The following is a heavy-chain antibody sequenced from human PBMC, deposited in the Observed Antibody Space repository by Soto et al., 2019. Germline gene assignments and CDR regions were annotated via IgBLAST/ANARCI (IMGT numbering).Heavy chain of an antibody. CDR2: MTGSGGST. V-gene: IGHV3-23*01. Sequence: GGSLRLSCAASGFTFTNSAMNWVRQAPGKGLEWVSTMTGSGGSTYYADSVKGRFTISRDTSKNTVYLHMNSLRAEDTAVYYCTKDVADCGGDCFSGFDSWGQGTLVTVPS. CDR3: TKDVADCGGDCFSGFDS. CDR1: GFTFTNSA. J-gene: IGHJ4*02. D-gene: IGHD2-21*02.